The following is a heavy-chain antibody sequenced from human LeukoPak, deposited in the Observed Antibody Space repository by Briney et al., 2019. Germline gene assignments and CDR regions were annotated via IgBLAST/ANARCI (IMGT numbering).Heavy chain of an antibody. D-gene: IGHD6-13*01. CDR2: IKEDGSEQ. CDR1: GFTFSVYW. Sequence: GGSLRLSCAASGFTFSVYWMSWVRQAPGKGLEWVANIKEDGSEQYYVDSVKGRFTISRDNAKNSLYLQINSLRAEDTAVYYCARSDSSSWYLAYAFNIWGQGTLVTVSS. CDR3: ARSDSSSWYLAYAFNI. V-gene: IGHV3-7*01. J-gene: IGHJ3*02.